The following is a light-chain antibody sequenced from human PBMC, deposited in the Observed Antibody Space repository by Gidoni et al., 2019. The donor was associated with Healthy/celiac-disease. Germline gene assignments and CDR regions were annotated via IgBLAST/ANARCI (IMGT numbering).Light chain of an antibody. J-gene: IGKJ2*03. CDR1: QSVSSY. Sequence: PATLSLSPGERATLSCRASQSVSSYLAWYQQHPGQAPRLLIYDASNWATGLPARFSGSGSGTDFTLTISSLEPEDFEVYYCQQRSNWPPSFGQGTKLEIK. CDR3: QQRSNWPPS. CDR2: DAS. V-gene: IGKV3-11*01.